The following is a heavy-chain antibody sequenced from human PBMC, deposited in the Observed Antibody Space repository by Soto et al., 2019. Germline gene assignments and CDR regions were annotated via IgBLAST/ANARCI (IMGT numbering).Heavy chain of an antibody. Sequence: QVQLQESGPGLVKPSQTLSLTCTVSGGSISSGDYYWSWIRQPPGKGLEWIGYIYYSGSTYYNPSIQSRSTTSVDTSKNQFSRQLSSVTAADAAVYYCARASLVVTHVWGQGTTVTVS. CDR2: IYYSGST. CDR3: ARASLVVTHV. J-gene: IGHJ6*02. D-gene: IGHD3-22*01. V-gene: IGHV4-30-4*01. CDR1: GGSISSGDYY.